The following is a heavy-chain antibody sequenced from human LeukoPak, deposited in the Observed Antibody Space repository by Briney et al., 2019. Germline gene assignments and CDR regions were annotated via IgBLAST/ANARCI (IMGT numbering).Heavy chain of an antibody. CDR1: GFTSSRYC. V-gene: IGHV3-7*01. J-gene: IGHJ5*02. CDR3: ARDGPDYGDFNWFAP. D-gene: IGHD4-17*01. CDR2: IKQDGDEK. Sequence: GGSLRLSCAASGFTSSRYCMSWVRQAPGKGLEWLATIKQDGDEKFYVDSVKGRFAISRDNAKNSMYLQMSSLRAEGTAIYYWARDGPDYGDFNWFAPWGQGTLVTVSS.